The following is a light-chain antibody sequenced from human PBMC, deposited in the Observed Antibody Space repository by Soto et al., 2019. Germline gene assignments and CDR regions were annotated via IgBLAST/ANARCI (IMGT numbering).Light chain of an antibody. CDR3: MIWHSSAWV. CDR1: SGINVGTYR. CDR2: YKSDSDK. J-gene: IGLJ3*02. V-gene: IGLV5-45*01. Sequence: QLVLTQPASLSASPGASASLTCTLRSGINVGTYRIYWYQQKPGSPPQYLLRYKSDSDKQQGSGVPSRFSGSKDASANAGISLISGLQSEDEADYYCMIWHSSAWVFGGGTKLT.